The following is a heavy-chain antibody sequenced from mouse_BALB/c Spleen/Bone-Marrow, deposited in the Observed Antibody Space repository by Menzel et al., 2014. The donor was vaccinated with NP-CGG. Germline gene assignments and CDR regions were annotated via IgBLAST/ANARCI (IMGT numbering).Heavy chain of an antibody. CDR2: ISYDGSN. V-gene: IGHV3-6*02. CDR1: DYSITSGYY. Sequence: LQQSGPGLVKPSQSLSLTCSVTDYSITSGYYWNWIRQFPGNKLEWMGYISYDGSNNYNPSLKNRISITRDTSKNQFFLKLSSVTTEDTATYYCAREGGSLWYFDVWGAGTTVTVSS. J-gene: IGHJ1*01. CDR3: AREGGSLWYFDV.